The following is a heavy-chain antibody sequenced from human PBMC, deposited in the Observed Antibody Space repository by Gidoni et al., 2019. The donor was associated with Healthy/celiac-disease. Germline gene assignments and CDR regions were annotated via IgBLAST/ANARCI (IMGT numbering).Heavy chain of an antibody. J-gene: IGHJ6*02. Sequence: SSYAMHLVRQAPGKGLEWVAVISYDGSNKYYADSVKGRFTICRDNSKNTLYLQMNSLRAEDTAVYYCARSPRSDYGDYYYYGMDVWGQGTTVTVSS. V-gene: IGHV3-30-3*01. D-gene: IGHD4-17*01. CDR3: ARSPRSDYGDYYYYGMDV. CDR2: ISYDGSNK. CDR1: SSYA.